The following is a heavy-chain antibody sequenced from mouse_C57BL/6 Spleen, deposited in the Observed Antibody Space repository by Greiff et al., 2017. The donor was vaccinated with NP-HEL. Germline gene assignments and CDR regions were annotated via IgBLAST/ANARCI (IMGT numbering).Heavy chain of an antibody. Sequence: QVQLQQPGAELVKPGASVKLSCKASGYTFTSYWMQWVKQRPGQGLEWIGEIEPSDSYTNYNQKFKGKATLTVDTSSSTAYMQLSSLTSEDSAVYYCLYYYGSSYEYFDVWGTGTTVTVSS. CDR2: IEPSDSYT. CDR1: GYTFTSYW. V-gene: IGHV1-50*01. D-gene: IGHD1-1*01. CDR3: LYYYGSSYEYFDV. J-gene: IGHJ1*03.